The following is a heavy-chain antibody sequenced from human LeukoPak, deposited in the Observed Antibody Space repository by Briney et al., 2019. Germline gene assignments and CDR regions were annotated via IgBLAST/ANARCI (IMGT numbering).Heavy chain of an antibody. V-gene: IGHV3-23*01. D-gene: IGHD6-19*01. CDR3: AKDSSSGWYMAFRYFDY. CDR1: GFTFSSYA. CDR2: ISGSGGST. J-gene: IGHJ4*02. Sequence: PGGSLRLSCAASGFTFSSYAMSWVRQAPGKGLEWVSAISGSGGSTYYADSVKGRFTISRDNSKNTLYLQMNSLRAEDTAVYYCAKDSSSGWYMAFRYFDYWGQGTLVTVSS.